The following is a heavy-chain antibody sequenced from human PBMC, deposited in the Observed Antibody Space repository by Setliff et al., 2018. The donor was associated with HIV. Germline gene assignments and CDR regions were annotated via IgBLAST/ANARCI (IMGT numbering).Heavy chain of an antibody. J-gene: IGHJ4*02. CDR1: GGSFSGYY. V-gene: IGHV4-34*01. Sequence: PSETLSLTCAVYGGSFSGYYWSWIRQPPGKGLEWIGEVTHSGRTNYNPSLESRVTTSVDTSKKQFSLRLTSVTAADTAVYYCARPNYYDSSGSFDYWGQGTLVTVSS. CDR2: VTHSGRT. CDR3: ARPNYYDSSGSFDY. D-gene: IGHD3-22*01.